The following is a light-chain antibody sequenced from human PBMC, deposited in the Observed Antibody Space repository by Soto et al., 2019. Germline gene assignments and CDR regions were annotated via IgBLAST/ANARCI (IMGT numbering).Light chain of an antibody. CDR2: AAS. CDR3: QQSYSTPVT. CDR1: QSISSY. J-gene: IGKJ4*01. V-gene: IGKV1-39*01. Sequence: DLQMTQSPSSLSASVGDRVTITCRASQSISSYLNWYQQKPGKAPKLLLYAASSLQSGVPSRFSGRGSGTDFTLTISRLQPEDFATYDCQQSYSTPVTFGGGTKVEIK.